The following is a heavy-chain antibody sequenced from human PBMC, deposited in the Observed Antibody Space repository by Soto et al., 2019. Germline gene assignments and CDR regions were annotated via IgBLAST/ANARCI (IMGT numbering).Heavy chain of an antibody. CDR2: ISYDGSNK. CDR3: AKDHGDGMGGFDY. CDR1: GFTFSSYG. J-gene: IGHJ4*02. V-gene: IGHV3-30*18. Sequence: QVQLVESGGGVVQPGRSLRLSCAASGFTFSSYGMHWVRQAPGKGPEWVAVISYDGSNKYYADSVKGRFTISRDNSKNTLYLQMNSLRAEDTAVYYCAKDHGDGMGGFDYWGQGTLVTVSS. D-gene: IGHD4-17*01.